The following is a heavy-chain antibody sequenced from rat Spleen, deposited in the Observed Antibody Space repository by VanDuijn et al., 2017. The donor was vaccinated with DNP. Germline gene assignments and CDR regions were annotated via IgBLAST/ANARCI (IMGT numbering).Heavy chain of an antibody. CDR1: GFTFSNYY. CDR2: IRTSGSRT. J-gene: IGHJ2*01. V-gene: IGHV5-25*01. Sequence: EVQLVESGGGLVQPGRSLKLSCAASGFTFSNYYMAWVRQAPKKGLEWVATIRTSGSRTYYPDSVKGRFTISRDNAKSSLYLQMNSLRSEETATYYCARQGNWERRNYYFDYWGQGVMVTVSS. D-gene: IGHD5-1*01. CDR3: ARQGNWERRNYYFDY.